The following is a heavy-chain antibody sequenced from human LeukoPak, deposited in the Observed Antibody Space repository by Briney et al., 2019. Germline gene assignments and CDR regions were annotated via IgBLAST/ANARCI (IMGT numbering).Heavy chain of an antibody. CDR1: GFTFNTYT. CDR3: AKGGKWDVTPFDY. D-gene: IGHD1-26*01. Sequence: GGSLRLSCAASGFTFNTYTMNWVRQAPGKGLEWVSYISGSSGIIDYADSVRGRFTISRDNAKNSLYLQMNSLRAEDTAVYYCAKGGKWDVTPFDYWGQGTLVTVSS. J-gene: IGHJ4*02. CDR2: ISGSSGII. V-gene: IGHV3-48*01.